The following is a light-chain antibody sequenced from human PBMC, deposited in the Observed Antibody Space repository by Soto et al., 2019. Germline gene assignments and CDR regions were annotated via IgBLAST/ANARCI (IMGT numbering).Light chain of an antibody. CDR2: EAS. CDR3: CSYAGDKTYV. J-gene: IGLJ1*01. CDR1: GSDVRTYNL. V-gene: IGLV2-23*01. Sequence: QSVLTQPASVSESPGQSITISCTVTGSDVRTYNLVSWYQQHPGKVPKLIIYEASKRPSGVSNRFSGSQPGNTASLTVSGLQAEDEADYYCCSYAGDKTYVFGSGTKVTV.